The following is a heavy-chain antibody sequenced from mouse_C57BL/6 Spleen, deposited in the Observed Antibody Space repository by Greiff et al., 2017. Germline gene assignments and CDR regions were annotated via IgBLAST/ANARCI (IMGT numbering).Heavy chain of an antibody. Sequence: VQLQQSGTVLARPGASVKMSCKTSGYTFTSYWMHWVKQRPGPGLEWIGAIYPGNSDTSYNQKFKGKAKLTAVTSASTAYMELSSLTNEDSAVYYCTRLIYYDYPFDYWGQGTTLTVSS. CDR2: IYPGNSDT. J-gene: IGHJ2*01. CDR1: GYTFTSYW. V-gene: IGHV1-5*01. CDR3: TRLIYYDYPFDY. D-gene: IGHD2-4*01.